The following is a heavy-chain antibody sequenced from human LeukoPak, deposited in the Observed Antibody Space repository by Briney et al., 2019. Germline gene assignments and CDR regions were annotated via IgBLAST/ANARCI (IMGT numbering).Heavy chain of an antibody. V-gene: IGHV3-48*02. Sequence: GGSLRLSCAASGFTFSSYSTNWVRQAPGKGLEWVSYISTRSNTRYYADSVKGRFSISRDNVKNSLYLQMNSLRDEDTAVYYCARSHYDSSGYYGPFDYWGQGTLVTVSS. CDR1: GFTFSSYS. CDR3: ARSHYDSSGYYGPFDY. D-gene: IGHD3-22*01. J-gene: IGHJ4*02. CDR2: ISTRSNTR.